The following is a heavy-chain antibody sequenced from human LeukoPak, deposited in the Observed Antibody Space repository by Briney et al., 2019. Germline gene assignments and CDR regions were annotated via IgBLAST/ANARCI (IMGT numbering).Heavy chain of an antibody. D-gene: IGHD6-19*01. J-gene: IGHJ4*02. CDR3: VRHEQWLVHEY. CDR2: IDPSDSYT. V-gene: IGHV5-10-1*01. Sequence: GESLKISCKGSGYRFASYWISWVRQMPGKGLEWMGRIDPSDSYTNYSPSFEGHVTISADKSISTAYLQWSSLKASDTAFYFCVRHEQWLVHEYWGQGTLVTVSS. CDR1: GYRFASYW.